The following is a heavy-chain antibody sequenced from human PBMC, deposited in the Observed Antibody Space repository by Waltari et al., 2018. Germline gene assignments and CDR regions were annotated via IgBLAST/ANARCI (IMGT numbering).Heavy chain of an antibody. CDR1: GYTFTGYY. D-gene: IGHD5-12*01. Sequence: QVQLVQSGAEVKKPGASVKVSCKASGYTFTGYYMPWVRQGPGQGLEWMGWINPNSGGTNYAQKFQGRVTMTRDTSISTAYMELSRLRSDDTAVYYCAKLYLRGGYSGYDVWGQGTLVTVSS. J-gene: IGHJ4*02. V-gene: IGHV1-2*02. CDR3: AKLYLRGGYSGYDV. CDR2: INPNSGGT.